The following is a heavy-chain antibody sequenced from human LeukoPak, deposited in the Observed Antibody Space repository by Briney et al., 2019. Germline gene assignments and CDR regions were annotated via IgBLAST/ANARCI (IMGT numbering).Heavy chain of an antibody. CDR1: GGSISSSSYY. V-gene: IGHV4-39*01. CDR2: IYYSGST. Sequence: SETLSLTCTVSGGSISSSSYYWGWIRQPPGKGLEWIGSIYYSGSTYYNPSLKSRVTISVDTSKNQFSLKLSSVTAADTAVYYCARHATILGVVTPFDPWGQGTLVTVSS. D-gene: IGHD3-3*01. CDR3: ARHATILGVVTPFDP. J-gene: IGHJ5*02.